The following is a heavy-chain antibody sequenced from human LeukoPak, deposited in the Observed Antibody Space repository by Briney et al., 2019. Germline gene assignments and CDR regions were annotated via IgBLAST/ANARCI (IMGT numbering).Heavy chain of an antibody. CDR2: IGGRGGST. D-gene: IGHD1-26*01. CDR3: AKGGAQV. V-gene: IGHV3-23*01. J-gene: IGHJ4*02. CDR1: GFTFSDYG. Sequence: GGSLRLSCAASGFTFSDYGMSWVREAPGKGLEWVSTIGGRGGSTYYADSVKGRFIISRDSSKNTLYLQMNSLRVEDTAVYYCAKGGAQVGGQGTLVTVSS.